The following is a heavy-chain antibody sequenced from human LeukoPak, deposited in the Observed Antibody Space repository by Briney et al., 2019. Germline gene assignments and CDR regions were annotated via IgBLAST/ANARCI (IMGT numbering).Heavy chain of an antibody. CDR2: ISGSGGST. D-gene: IGHD3-22*01. CDR3: AKDPSPYYYDSSGYEQH. CDR1: GFTFSSYA. J-gene: IGHJ1*01. Sequence: GSLRLSCAAPGFTFSSYAMSWVRQAPGKGLEWVSAISGSGGSTYYADSVKGRFTISRDNSKNTLYLQMNSLRAEDTAVYYCAKDPSPYYYDSSGYEQHWGQGTLVTVSS. V-gene: IGHV3-23*01.